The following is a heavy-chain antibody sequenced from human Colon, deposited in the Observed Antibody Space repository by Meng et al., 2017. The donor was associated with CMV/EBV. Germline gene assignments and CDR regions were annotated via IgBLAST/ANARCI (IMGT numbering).Heavy chain of an antibody. CDR3: AKSRSSTPGIVDD. Sequence: QLQESGPGLVKPSETLSLTCIVSGVSVTSGASHWSWIRQSPGKGLEWIGYIYDTGITIYNPSLKSRVTIFLETSKNQFSLNLNSMTTADTAVYYCAKSRSSTPGIVDDWGQGTLVTVSS. D-gene: IGHD2/OR15-2a*01. V-gene: IGHV4-61*08. J-gene: IGHJ4*02. CDR1: GVSVTSGASH. CDR2: IYDTGIT.